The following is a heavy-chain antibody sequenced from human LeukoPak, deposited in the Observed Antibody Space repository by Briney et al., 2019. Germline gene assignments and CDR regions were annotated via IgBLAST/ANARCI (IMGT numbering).Heavy chain of an antibody. D-gene: IGHD2-2*02. V-gene: IGHV1-2*02. J-gene: IGHJ6*02. CDR2: INPNSGGT. CDR3: ARYIDCSSTSCYIGDYYYGMDV. Sequence: ASVKVSCKASGYTFTGYYMHWVRQAPGQGLEWMGWINPNSGGTNYAQKLQGRVTMTTDTSTSTAYMELRSLRSDDTAVYYCARYIDCSSTSCYIGDYYYGMDVWGQGTTVTVSS. CDR1: GYTFTGYY.